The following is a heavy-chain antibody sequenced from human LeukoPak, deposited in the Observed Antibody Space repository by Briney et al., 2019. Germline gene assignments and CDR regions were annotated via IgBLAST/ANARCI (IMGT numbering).Heavy chain of an antibody. CDR2: IYTSGST. D-gene: IGHD3-22*01. CDR3: ARDRYYYDSSERGFDP. J-gene: IGHJ5*02. CDR1: GGSISSYY. V-gene: IGHV4-4*07. Sequence: SETLSLTCTVSGGSISSYYWSWIRQPAGKGLECIGRIYTSGSTNYNPSVKRRGTMSVDTSKNQFSLKLSSVTAADTAVYYCARDRYYYDSSERGFDPWGQGTLVTVSS.